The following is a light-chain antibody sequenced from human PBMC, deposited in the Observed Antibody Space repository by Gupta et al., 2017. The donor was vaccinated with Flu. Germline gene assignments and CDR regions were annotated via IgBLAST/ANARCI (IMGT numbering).Light chain of an antibody. CDR1: KLGDKY. J-gene: IGLJ1*01. CDR2: KDN. Sequence: SYELTQPLSISVSPGQTASITCSGDKLGDKYVCWYQQKPGQSPVLVIYKDNWRPSGIPERFSGSNSGSTATLTISGTQAMDEADYYCQAWDSSTGVFGTGTKVTVL. CDR3: QAWDSSTGV. V-gene: IGLV3-1*01.